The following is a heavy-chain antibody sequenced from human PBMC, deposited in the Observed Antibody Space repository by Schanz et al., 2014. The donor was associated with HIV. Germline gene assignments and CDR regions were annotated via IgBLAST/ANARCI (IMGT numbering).Heavy chain of an antibody. V-gene: IGHV3-23*01. CDR1: GFPFSNFA. CDR2: ITNSGNRM. CDR3: AKDRNWYDSKYRGKGNYYYFYGMDF. D-gene: IGHD3-22*01. J-gene: IGHJ6*02. Sequence: EEHLLESGGDLIQPGGSLRLSCVASGFPFSNFAMSWVRQDPGRGLEWISYITNSGNRMNYADSVKGRFTISRDNSKNTVYLQLKSLRVEDTAVYYCAKDRNWYDSKYRGKGNYYYFYGMDFWGQGTTVTVSS.